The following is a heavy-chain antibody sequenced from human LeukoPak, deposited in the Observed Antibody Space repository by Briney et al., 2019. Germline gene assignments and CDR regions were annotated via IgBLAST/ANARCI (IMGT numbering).Heavy chain of an antibody. Sequence: PSETLSLTCAVSGYSIRSGHYWGWIRQPPGKGLEWVGSIYHIGNTYYNPSLKSRVTISVDTSKIQFSLKLSSVAATDTAVYFCARLRFDFWSGYTHPYFDYWGQGTLVTVSS. CDR1: GYSIRSGHY. CDR2: IYHIGNT. J-gene: IGHJ4*02. CDR3: ARLRFDFWSGYTHPYFDY. D-gene: IGHD3-3*01. V-gene: IGHV4-38-2*01.